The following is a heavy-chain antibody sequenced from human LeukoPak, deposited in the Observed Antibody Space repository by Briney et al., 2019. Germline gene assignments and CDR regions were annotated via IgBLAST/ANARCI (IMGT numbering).Heavy chain of an antibody. J-gene: IGHJ5*02. CDR1: GYTFTNYY. Sequence: ASVKVSCKASGYTFTNYYMHWVRQAPGQGLEWMGWINPNSGGTNYAQKFQGRVTMTRDTSISTAYMELSRLRSDDTAVYYCARDRGVLGYYDSSGYYYGYNPWGQGTLVTVSS. CDR2: INPNSGGT. CDR3: ARDRGVLGYYDSSGYYYGYNP. V-gene: IGHV1-2*02. D-gene: IGHD3-22*01.